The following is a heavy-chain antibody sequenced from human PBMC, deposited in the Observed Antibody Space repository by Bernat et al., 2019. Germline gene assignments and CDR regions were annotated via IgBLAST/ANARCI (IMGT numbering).Heavy chain of an antibody. CDR1: GFSLSTSGVG. V-gene: IGHV2-5*02. J-gene: IGHJ3*02. D-gene: IGHD3-16*02. Sequence: QITLKESGPTLVKPTQTLTLTCTFSGFSLSTSGVGVGWIRQPPGKALEWLALIYWDDDKRYSPSLKSRLTITKDTSKNQVVLTMTNMDPVDTATYYCARISLEQGGSDAFDIWGQGTMVTVSS. CDR2: IYWDDDK. CDR3: ARISLEQGGSDAFDI.